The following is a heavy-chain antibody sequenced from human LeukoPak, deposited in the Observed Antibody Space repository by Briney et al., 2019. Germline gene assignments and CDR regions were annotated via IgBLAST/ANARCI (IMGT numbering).Heavy chain of an antibody. V-gene: IGHV3-23*01. CDR3: AKDGLMGGVFNWFDS. Sequence: GGSLRLSCAASGFTFSSYAVSWVRQAPGKGLAWVSAISDSGGSTQYADSVKGRLIISRDNSKNTLYLQMNSLRTEDTAVYYCAKDGLMGGVFNWFDSWGQGTLVTVSS. J-gene: IGHJ5*01. D-gene: IGHD3-16*01. CDR1: GFTFSSYA. CDR2: ISDSGGST.